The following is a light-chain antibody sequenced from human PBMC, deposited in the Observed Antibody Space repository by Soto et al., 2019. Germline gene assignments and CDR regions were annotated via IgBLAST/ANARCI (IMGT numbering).Light chain of an antibody. Sequence: DIQMTQSPSTLSASVGDRVTITCRASQSIGRFLAWYQHQPGKAPKLLIYDASTLESGVPSRFSGTGSGTEFTFSITSPQPEVFGTYYCQQCYMGWTFGQGTKVDFK. J-gene: IGKJ1*01. CDR1: QSIGRF. CDR2: DAS. CDR3: QQCYMGWT. V-gene: IGKV1-5*01.